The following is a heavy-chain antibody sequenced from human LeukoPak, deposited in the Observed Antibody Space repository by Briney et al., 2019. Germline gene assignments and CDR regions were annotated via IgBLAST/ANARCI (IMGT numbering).Heavy chain of an antibody. CDR3: ARNRYCSSTSCYRGRGWFDP. CDR1: GGSFSGYY. J-gene: IGHJ5*02. CDR2: INHSGST. D-gene: IGHD2-2*01. V-gene: IGHV4-34*01. Sequence: SETLSLTCAVYGGSFSGYYWSWIRQPPGKGLEWIGEINHSGSTNYNTSLKSRFTISVDTSKNQFSLKLSSVTAADTAVYYCARNRYCSSTSCYRGRGWFDPWGQGTLVTVSS.